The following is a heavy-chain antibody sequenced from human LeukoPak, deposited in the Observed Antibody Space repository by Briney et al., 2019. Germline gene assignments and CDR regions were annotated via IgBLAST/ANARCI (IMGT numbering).Heavy chain of an antibody. J-gene: IGHJ4*02. CDR1: GCTFSSYA. V-gene: IGHV3-23*01. D-gene: IGHD6-19*01. Sequence: GGSLRLSCAASGCTFSSYAMSWVRQAPGKGLEWVSAISGSGGSTYYADSVKGRFNISRDNSKNTLYLQMNSLRAEDTAVYYCAKDQGAVAGTDFDYWGQGTLVTVSS. CDR2: ISGSGGST. CDR3: AKDQGAVAGTDFDY.